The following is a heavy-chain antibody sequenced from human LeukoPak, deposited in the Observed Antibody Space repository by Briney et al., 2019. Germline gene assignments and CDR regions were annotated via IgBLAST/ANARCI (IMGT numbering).Heavy chain of an antibody. V-gene: IGHV3-30-3*01. CDR3: AKVMYYYDSSGHFDY. D-gene: IGHD3-22*01. CDR2: ISYDGSNK. Sequence: GGSLRLSCAASGFTFSSYAMHWVRQAPGKGLEWVAVISYDGSNKYYADSVKGRFTISRDNSKNTLYLQMNSLRAEDTALYYCAKVMYYYDSSGHFDYWGQGTLVTVSS. CDR1: GFTFSSYA. J-gene: IGHJ4*02.